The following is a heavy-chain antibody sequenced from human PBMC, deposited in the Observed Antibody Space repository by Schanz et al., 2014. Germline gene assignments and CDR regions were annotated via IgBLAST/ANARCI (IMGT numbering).Heavy chain of an antibody. D-gene: IGHD1-1*01. CDR1: GFTFTNYA. Sequence: VQLVESGGGLVKPGGSLRLSCAASGFTFTNYAMSWVRQAPGKGLEWVSLISDSGDTAYYAESVKGRFTISRDNSKNTLYLQMNSLRAEDTAVYFCAKIERNEDWGQGTLVTVSS. CDR2: ISDSGDTA. J-gene: IGHJ4*02. V-gene: IGHV3-23*04. CDR3: AKIERNED.